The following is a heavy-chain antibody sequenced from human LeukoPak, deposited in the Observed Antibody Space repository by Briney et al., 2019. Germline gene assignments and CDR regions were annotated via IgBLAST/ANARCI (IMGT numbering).Heavy chain of an antibody. Sequence: SETLSLTCTVSGGSISTYYWSWIRQPPGKGLDWIGYIYYSGSTNYNPLLKSRVTMSVDTSKNQFSLRLSSVTAADTAVYFCARGGYSYDSPFDYWGQGTLVTVSS. CDR3: ARGGYSYDSPFDY. V-gene: IGHV4-59*01. CDR1: GGSISTYY. J-gene: IGHJ4*02. D-gene: IGHD5-18*01. CDR2: IYYSGST.